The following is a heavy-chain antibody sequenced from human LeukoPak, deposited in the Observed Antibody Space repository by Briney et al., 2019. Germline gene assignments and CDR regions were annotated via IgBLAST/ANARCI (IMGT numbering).Heavy chain of an antibody. D-gene: IGHD2-8*02. V-gene: IGHV3-21*01. Sequence: GGSLRLSCEASGFTFNIYSMNWVRQAPGKGLEWVSSISSQRFYIYYADSVKGRFAISRDNAKKSLYLQMNSLTDEDTAVYFCSRDLDCTVTTWFDGDDGFDIWGRGTMVTVSS. CDR2: ISSQRFYI. CDR1: GFTFNIYS. CDR3: SRDLDCTVTTWFDGDDGFDI. J-gene: IGHJ3*02.